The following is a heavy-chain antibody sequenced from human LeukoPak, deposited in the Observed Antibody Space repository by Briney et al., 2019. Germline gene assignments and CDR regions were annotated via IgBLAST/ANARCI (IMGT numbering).Heavy chain of an antibody. CDR1: GFTFSSYS. Sequence: GGSLRLSCAASGFTFSSYSMNWVRQAPGKGLEWVSYISSSSSTIYYADSVKGRFTISRDNAKNSLYLQMNSLRAEDTAVYYCARDRYDTYYYDSSGYRWGQGTLVTVSS. V-gene: IGHV3-48*01. CDR2: ISSSSSTI. CDR3: ARDRYDTYYYDSSGYR. J-gene: IGHJ4*02. D-gene: IGHD3-22*01.